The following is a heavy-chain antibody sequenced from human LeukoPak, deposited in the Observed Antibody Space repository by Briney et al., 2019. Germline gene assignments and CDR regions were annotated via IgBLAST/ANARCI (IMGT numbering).Heavy chain of an antibody. Sequence: ASVKVSCKASGYTFTDYYMHWVRQAPGQGLEWMGWISPNTGGTNYAQKFEGRVTMTRDTSIRTAYMELSRLTSDDTAVYYCARDTKTTVTTAGYWGQETLVTVSS. V-gene: IGHV1-2*02. CDR3: ARDTKTTVTTAGY. D-gene: IGHD4-17*01. CDR1: GYTFTDYY. J-gene: IGHJ4*02. CDR2: ISPNTGGT.